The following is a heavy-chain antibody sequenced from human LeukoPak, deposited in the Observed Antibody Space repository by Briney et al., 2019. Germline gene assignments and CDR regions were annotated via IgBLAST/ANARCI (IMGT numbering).Heavy chain of an antibody. Sequence: GGSLRLSCAASGFTFSSYGMHWARQAPGKGLERVAVISFDGSNKYYADSVKGRFAISRDNSKNTLYLQMNSLRAEDTAVYYCAKAQVSAGGGDCCDAFDIWGQGTMVTVSS. D-gene: IGHD2-21*02. CDR1: GFTFSSYG. J-gene: IGHJ3*02. V-gene: IGHV3-30*18. CDR2: ISFDGSNK. CDR3: AKAQVSAGGGDCCDAFDI.